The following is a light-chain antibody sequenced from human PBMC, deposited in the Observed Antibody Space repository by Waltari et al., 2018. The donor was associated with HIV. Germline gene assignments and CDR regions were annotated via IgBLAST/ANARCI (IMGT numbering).Light chain of an antibody. V-gene: IGLV2-8*01. J-gene: IGLJ2*01. CDR2: EVN. Sequence: QSALTQPPSASGSPGQSVTISCTGTSSDVGGYSCVSWYQQHPGKAPKLMIYEVNKRPSGVPDRFSGSKSGNTASLTVSGLQAEDEADYYCSSYAGSNNLVFGGGTKLTVL. CDR1: SSDVGGYSC. CDR3: SSYAGSNNLV.